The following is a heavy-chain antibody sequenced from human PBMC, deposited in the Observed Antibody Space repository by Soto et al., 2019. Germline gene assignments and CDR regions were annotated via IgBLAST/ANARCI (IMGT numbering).Heavy chain of an antibody. D-gene: IGHD4-17*01. CDR1: GFTFSSYG. Sequence: QVQLVESGGGVVQPGSSLRLSCAASGFTFSSYGMHWVRQAPGKGLEWGAVISYDGSNKYYADSVKGRFTISRDNSKNTLYLQMNSLRAEDTAVYYCAKEGAAQATVTDWYFDLWGRGTLVTVSS. V-gene: IGHV3-30*18. CDR2: ISYDGSNK. J-gene: IGHJ2*01. CDR3: AKEGAAQATVTDWYFDL.